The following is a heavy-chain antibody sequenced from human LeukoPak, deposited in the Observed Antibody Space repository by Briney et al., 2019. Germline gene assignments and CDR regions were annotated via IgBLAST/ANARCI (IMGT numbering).Heavy chain of an antibody. CDR1: GFTFTSSA. CDR3: AADPHYYDSSGPTG. CDR2: IVVGSGNT. V-gene: IGHV1-58*01. J-gene: IGHJ4*02. Sequence: ASVKVSCKASGFTFTSSAVQWVRQARGQRLEWIGWIVVGSGNTNYAQKFQERVTITRDMSTSTAYMELSSLRSEDTAVYYCAADPHYYDSSGPTGWGQGTLVTVSS. D-gene: IGHD3-22*01.